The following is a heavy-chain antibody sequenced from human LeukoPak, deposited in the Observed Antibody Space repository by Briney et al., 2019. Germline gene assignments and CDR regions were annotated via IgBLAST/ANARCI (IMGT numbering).Heavy chain of an antibody. CDR3: AKEGYYDMRRDYYFDY. V-gene: IGHV3-53*01. D-gene: IGHD3-22*01. Sequence: SGGSLRLSCAASGFTVTNTYMTWVRQAPGKGLEWVSLIYSDGRTFYTDSVKGRFTISRDNSKNTLYLQMNSLRAEDTAVYYCAKEGYYDMRRDYYFDYWGQGTLVTVSS. CDR2: IYSDGRT. CDR1: GFTVTNTY. J-gene: IGHJ4*02.